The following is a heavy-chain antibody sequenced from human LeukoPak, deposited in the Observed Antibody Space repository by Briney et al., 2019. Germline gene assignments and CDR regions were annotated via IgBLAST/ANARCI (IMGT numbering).Heavy chain of an antibody. CDR2: FDRKNGDT. J-gene: IGHJ6*03. Sequence: APVKVSFKVSAFTLAYLSLQLVRQAPGKGLEWVGGFDRKNGDTIYAQRFRGRVTLTEDTSTGTAYMDLSSLSADDKAVYYCATGVFCATTTIPGYKHCYYFMDVWGKGTTVTVSS. CDR3: ATGVFCATTTIPGYKHCYYFMDV. V-gene: IGHV1-24*01. D-gene: IGHD2-21*01. CDR1: AFTLAYLS.